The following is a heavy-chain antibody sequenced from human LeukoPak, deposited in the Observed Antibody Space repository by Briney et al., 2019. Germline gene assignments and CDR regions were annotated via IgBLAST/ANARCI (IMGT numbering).Heavy chain of an antibody. CDR2: ISSSSSYI. J-gene: IGHJ4*02. CDR1: GFTFSSYS. V-gene: IGHV3-21*04. Sequence: GGSLRLSCAASGFTFSSYSMNWVRQAPGKGLEWVSSISSSSSYIYYADSVKGRFTISRDNAKNSLYLQMNSLRAADTAVYYCARVSDANYFDYWGQGTLVTVSS. CDR3: ARVSDANYFDY.